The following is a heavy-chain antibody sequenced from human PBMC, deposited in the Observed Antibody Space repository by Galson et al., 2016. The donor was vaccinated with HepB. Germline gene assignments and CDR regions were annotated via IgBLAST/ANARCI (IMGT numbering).Heavy chain of an antibody. J-gene: IGHJ4*02. CDR1: GFTFSSYP. CDR3: ARDAMGDYSDSRGYDQGDF. Sequence: SLRLSCAASGFTFSSYPMHWVRQAPGKGLEWVAVISYDANQKYYADSVQGRFTISRDNSKNTLFLQMNSLRAEDTAVYYFARDAMGDYSDSRGYDQGDFWGQGTLVTVSS. D-gene: IGHD3-22*01. V-gene: IGHV3-30-3*01. CDR2: ISYDANQK.